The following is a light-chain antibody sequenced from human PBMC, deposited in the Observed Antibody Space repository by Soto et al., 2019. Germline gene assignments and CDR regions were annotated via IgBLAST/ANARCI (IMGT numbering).Light chain of an antibody. CDR1: QSVSSN. CDR3: QEDNNWPPFT. J-gene: IGKJ4*01. Sequence: EIVMTQSPATLSVSPGERATRSCRASQSVSSNLAWYKQKPGQAPRLLIYGASTRATGIPARFSGSGSVTEFTLTISSLQSEDLAVYYCQEDNNWPPFTFGGGTKVEIK. CDR2: GAS. V-gene: IGKV3-15*01.